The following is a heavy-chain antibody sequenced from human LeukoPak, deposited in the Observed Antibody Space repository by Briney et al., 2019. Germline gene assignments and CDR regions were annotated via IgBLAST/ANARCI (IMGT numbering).Heavy chain of an antibody. J-gene: IGHJ4*02. CDR1: GGSISSGSYY. CDR3: AGGTEWELERRVDY. Sequence: PSQTLSLTCTVSGGSISSGSYYWSWIRQPAGKGLEWIGRIYTSGSTNYNPSLKSRVTISVDTSKNQFSLKLSSVTAADTAVYYCAGGTEWELERRVDYWGQGTLVTVSS. V-gene: IGHV4-61*02. D-gene: IGHD1-26*01. CDR2: IYTSGST.